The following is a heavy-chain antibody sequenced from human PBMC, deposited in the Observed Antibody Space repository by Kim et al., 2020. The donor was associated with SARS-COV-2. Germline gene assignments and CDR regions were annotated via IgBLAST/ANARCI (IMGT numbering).Heavy chain of an antibody. J-gene: IGHJ3*02. Sequence: SETLSLTCAVSGGSISSSNWWSWVRQPPGKGLEWIGEIYHSGSTNYNPSLKSRVTISVDKSKNQFSLKLSSVTAADTAVYYCARIHSSGWYGDAFDIWGQGTMVTVSS. CDR1: GGSISSSNW. D-gene: IGHD6-19*01. V-gene: IGHV4-4*02. CDR2: IYHSGST. CDR3: ARIHSSGWYGDAFDI.